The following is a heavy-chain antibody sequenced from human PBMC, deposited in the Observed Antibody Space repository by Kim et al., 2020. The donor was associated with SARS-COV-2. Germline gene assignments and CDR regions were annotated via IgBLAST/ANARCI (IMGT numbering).Heavy chain of an antibody. Sequence: ASVKVSCKASGYTFTGYYMHWVRQAPGQGLEWMGWINPKSGDPEYTQNYQGRVTMTRDTSISTAYLELSKLTSDDTAVYYCARDLGLMYCTNDGCHRGWGFGVWGGGTAVPVSS. CDR2: INPKSGDP. J-gene: IGHJ6*04. CDR3: ARDLGLMYCTNDGCHRGWGFGV. D-gene: IGHD2-8*01. V-gene: IGHV1-2*02. CDR1: GYTFTGYY.